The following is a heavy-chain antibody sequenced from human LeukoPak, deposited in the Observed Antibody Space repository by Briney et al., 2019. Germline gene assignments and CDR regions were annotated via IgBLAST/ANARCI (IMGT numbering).Heavy chain of an antibody. Sequence: GGSLRLSCAASGFTFSDSGMHWVRQAPGKGLEWAALMSYDGSNKYYADSVKGRFTISRDNAKNSLYLQMNSLRAEDTAVYYCTRDVNKVESGGFDYWGQGTLVTVSS. J-gene: IGHJ4*02. CDR2: MSYDGSNK. CDR3: TRDVNKVESGGFDY. D-gene: IGHD1/OR15-1a*01. V-gene: IGHV3-30*03. CDR1: GFTFSDSG.